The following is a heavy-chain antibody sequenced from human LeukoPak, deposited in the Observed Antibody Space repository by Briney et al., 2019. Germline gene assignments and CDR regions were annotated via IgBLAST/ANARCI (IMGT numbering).Heavy chain of an antibody. CDR3: ARDFSSGSLDY. J-gene: IGHJ4*02. D-gene: IGHD3-22*01. CDR1: RFTCSDYY. CDR2: ISSSGSTI. Sequence: GGSVRLSCAASRFTCSDYYMRWLSQPLGKGVEWVSYISSSGSTIFSADSVKGRFTISRENAKNSMYLQRNSRRAEDMAVYYCARDFSSGSLDYWGQGTLVTVSS. V-gene: IGHV3-11*04.